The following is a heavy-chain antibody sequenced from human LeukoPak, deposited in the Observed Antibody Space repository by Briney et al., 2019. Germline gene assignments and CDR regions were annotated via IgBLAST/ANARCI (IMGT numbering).Heavy chain of an antibody. D-gene: IGHD2-15*01. J-gene: IGHJ3*02. CDR2: INHSGST. CDR3: ARAGGRMDRAFDI. Sequence: SETLSLTCAVYGGSFSGYYWSWIRQPPGKGLEWIGEINHSGSTNYNPSLKSRVTISVDTSKNQFSLKLSSVTAADTAVYYCARAGGRMDRAFDIWGQGTMVTVSS. CDR1: GGSFSGYY. V-gene: IGHV4-34*01.